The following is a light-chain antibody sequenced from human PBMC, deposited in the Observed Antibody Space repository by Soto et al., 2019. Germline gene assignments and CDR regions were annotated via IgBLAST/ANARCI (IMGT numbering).Light chain of an antibody. J-gene: IGLJ1*01. V-gene: IGLV4-60*02. Sequence: LVLTQSSSASASLGSSVKLTCTLSSGHSSYIIAWHQQQPGKAPRYLMKLEGSGSYNKGSGVPDRFSGSSSGADRYLTIANLQFEDEADYYCETWDSNTHVFGTGTKLTVL. CDR3: ETWDSNTHV. CDR2: LEGSGSY. CDR1: SGHSSYI.